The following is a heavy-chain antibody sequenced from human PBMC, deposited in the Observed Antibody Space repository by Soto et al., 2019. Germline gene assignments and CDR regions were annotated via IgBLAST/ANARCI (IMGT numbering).Heavy chain of an antibody. V-gene: IGHV3-23*01. J-gene: IGHJ4*02. CDR3: AKSPSGYFYFDF. D-gene: IGHD3-22*01. CDR1: GFTFRTYA. CDR2: INNHGGAA. Sequence: GSLRLSCSPSGFTFRTYAMNGVRQAAGKGLEWVSSINNHGGAAYYAESVKGRFTISRDNSKNILYLQMNSLRAEDTAIYYCAKSPSGYFYFDFWGQGALVTVSS.